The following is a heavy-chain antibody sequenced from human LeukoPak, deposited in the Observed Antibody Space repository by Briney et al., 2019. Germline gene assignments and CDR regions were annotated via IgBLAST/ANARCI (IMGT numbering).Heavy chain of an antibody. V-gene: IGHV1-18*01. CDR3: ARDSGSGWYNWFDP. Sequence: GASVKVSCKASSYTFIDHGISWVRQAPGQGLEWMGWISAYNGNTNYAQKLQGRLTMTTDTSTRTAYMELRSLRSDDTAVYYCARDSGSGWYNWFDPWGQGTLVTVSS. J-gene: IGHJ5*02. CDR2: ISAYNGNT. D-gene: IGHD6-19*01. CDR1: SYTFIDHG.